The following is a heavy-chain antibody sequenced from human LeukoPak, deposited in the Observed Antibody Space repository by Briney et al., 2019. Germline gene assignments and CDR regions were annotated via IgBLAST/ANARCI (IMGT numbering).Heavy chain of an antibody. V-gene: IGHV3-23*01. CDR3: AKSRDGYNFDY. Sequence: GGSLRLSCAASGFTFSSYAMSWVRQAPGKGLEWVSAISGSGGSTYYADSVKGRFTISRDNSENTLFLQMDSLRAEDTAVYYCAKSRDGYNFDYWGQGTLVTVSS. J-gene: IGHJ4*02. CDR1: GFTFSSYA. CDR2: ISGSGGST. D-gene: IGHD5-24*01.